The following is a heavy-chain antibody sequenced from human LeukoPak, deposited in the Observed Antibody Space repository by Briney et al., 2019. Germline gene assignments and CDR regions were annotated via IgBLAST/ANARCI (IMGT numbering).Heavy chain of an antibody. J-gene: IGHJ6*02. V-gene: IGHV3-7*03. Sequence: GGSRRLSCAASGFTFSSYWMSWVRQAPGKGLEWVANIKQDGSEKYYVDSVKGRFTISRDNAKNSLYLQMNSLRAEDTAVYYCARDLGDYGESFYYYYGMDVWGQGTTVTVSS. CDR2: IKQDGSEK. CDR1: GFTFSSYW. D-gene: IGHD4-17*01. CDR3: ARDLGDYGESFYYYYGMDV.